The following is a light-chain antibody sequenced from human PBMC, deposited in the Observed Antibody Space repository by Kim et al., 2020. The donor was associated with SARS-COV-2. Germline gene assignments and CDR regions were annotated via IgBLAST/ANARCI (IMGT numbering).Light chain of an antibody. CDR1: ALSKQY. CDR3: QSADTSGTWV. J-gene: IGLJ3*02. CDR2: RDT. V-gene: IGLV3-25*03. Sequence: VSPGQTARITCSGDALSKQYVYWYQQRPGQAPLLLIYRDTERPSGIPERFSGSSSGTTVTLTISGVQADVEADYYCQSADTSGTWVFGGGTQLTVL.